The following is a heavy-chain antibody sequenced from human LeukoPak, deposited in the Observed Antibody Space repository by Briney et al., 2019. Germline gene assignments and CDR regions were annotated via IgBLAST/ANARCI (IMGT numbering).Heavy chain of an antibody. V-gene: IGHV3-23*01. D-gene: IGHD6-19*01. CDR1: GFTFGGSA. J-gene: IGHJ4*02. Sequence: GGSLRLSCEASGFTFGGSAMSWVRQAPGKGLEWISDISGAGRETYYADFVKGRFTISRDNSKNTLYLQLNSLGAEDTAVYFCAKIDSPRVGWRAPFDYWGQGTLVTVSS. CDR3: AKIDSPRVGWRAPFDY. CDR2: ISGAGRET.